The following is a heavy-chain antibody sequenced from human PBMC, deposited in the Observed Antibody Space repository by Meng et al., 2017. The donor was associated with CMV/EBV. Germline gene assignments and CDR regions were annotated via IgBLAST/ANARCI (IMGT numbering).Heavy chain of an antibody. J-gene: IGHJ5*02. V-gene: IGHV4-34*01. CDR1: GGSFSGCY. CDR3: ARGGNWFDP. CDR2: INHSGST. Sequence: QVQVQEGGAVLLKPSEALSLNCAVYGGSFSGCYWSWIRQPPGKGLEWIGEINHSGSTNYNPSLKSRVTISVDTSKNQFSLKLSSVTAADTAVYYCARGGNWFDPWGQGTLVTVSS.